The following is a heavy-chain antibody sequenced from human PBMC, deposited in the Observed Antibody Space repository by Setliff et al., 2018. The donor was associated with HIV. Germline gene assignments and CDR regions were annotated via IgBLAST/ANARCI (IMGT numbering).Heavy chain of an antibody. Sequence: LGESLKISCKGSGYSFTGYWIGWVRQMPGKGLEWMGIIYPSDSDTRYSPSFQGHVTISVDKSISTVYLQWSNLKASDSAMYYCARPQGGGFDYWGQGTLVTVSS. CDR1: GYSFTGYW. CDR2: IYPSDSDT. V-gene: IGHV5-51*01. CDR3: ARPQGGGFDY. D-gene: IGHD3-16*01. J-gene: IGHJ4*02.